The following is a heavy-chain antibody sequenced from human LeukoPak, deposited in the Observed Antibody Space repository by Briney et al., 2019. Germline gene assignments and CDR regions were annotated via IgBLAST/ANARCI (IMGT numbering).Heavy chain of an antibody. V-gene: IGHV3-30*04. J-gene: IGHJ5*02. Sequence: PGGSLRLSCAASGFTFSSYAMHWVREAPGKGLEWVAVISYDGSNKYYADSVKGRFTISRDNSKNTLYLQMNSLRAEDTAVYYCARAGATVTTNYFDPWGQGTLVTVSS. CDR3: ARAGATVTTNYFDP. CDR1: GFTFSSYA. CDR2: ISYDGSNK. D-gene: IGHD4-11*01.